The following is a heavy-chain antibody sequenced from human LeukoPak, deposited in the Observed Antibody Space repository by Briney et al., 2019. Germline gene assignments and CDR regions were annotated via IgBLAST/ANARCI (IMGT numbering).Heavy chain of an antibody. Sequence: ASVKVSCKASGYTFTSYYMHWVRQAPGQGLEWMGIINPSGGGTSYAQKFQGRVTMTRDTSTSTVYMELSSLRSEDTAVYYCARALPPLGFLEWLEYYGMDVWGQGTTVTVSS. J-gene: IGHJ6*02. CDR2: INPSGGGT. CDR1: GYTFTSYY. CDR3: ARALPPLGFLEWLEYYGMDV. D-gene: IGHD3-3*02. V-gene: IGHV1-46*01.